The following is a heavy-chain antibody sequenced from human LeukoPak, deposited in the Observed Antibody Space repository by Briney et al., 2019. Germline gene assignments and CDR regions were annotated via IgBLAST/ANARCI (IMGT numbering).Heavy chain of an antibody. CDR3: ARTTNYYDSSGHHAFDI. V-gene: IGHV4-39*07. D-gene: IGHD3-22*01. CDR2: IYYSGST. J-gene: IGHJ3*02. CDR1: GGSISSSSYY. Sequence: SETLSLTCTVSGGSISSSSYYWGWIRQPPGKGLEWIGSIYYSGSTYYNPSLKSRVTISVDTSKNQFSLKLSSVTAADTAVYYCARTTNYYDSSGHHAFDIWGQGTMVTVSS.